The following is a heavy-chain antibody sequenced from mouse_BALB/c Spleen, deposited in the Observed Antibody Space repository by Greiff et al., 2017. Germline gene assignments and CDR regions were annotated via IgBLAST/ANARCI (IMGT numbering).Heavy chain of an antibody. J-gene: IGHJ3*01. CDR1: GFSLTSYG. CDR2: IWAGGST. V-gene: IGHV2-9*02. CDR3: ARGGYGSSCPFAY. Sequence: VKLQESGPGLVAPSQSLSITCTVSGFSLTSYGVHWVRQPPGKGLEWLGVIWAGGSTNYNSALMSRLSISKDNSKSQVFLKMNSLQTDDTAMYYCARGGYGSSCPFAYWGQGTLVTVSA. D-gene: IGHD1-1*01.